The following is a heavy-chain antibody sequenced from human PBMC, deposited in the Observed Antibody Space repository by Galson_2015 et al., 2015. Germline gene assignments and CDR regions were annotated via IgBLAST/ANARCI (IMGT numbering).Heavy chain of an antibody. J-gene: IGHJ4*02. V-gene: IGHV3-74*01. Sequence: SLRLSCAASGFTFSSYWMHWVRQAPGKGLVWVSRINSDGSSTSYADSVKGRFTISRDNAKNTLYLQMSSLRAEDTAVYYCAVERGYSGYDLAYWGQGTLVTVSS. CDR3: AVERGYSGYDLAY. CDR1: GFTFSSYW. D-gene: IGHD5-12*01. CDR2: INSDGSST.